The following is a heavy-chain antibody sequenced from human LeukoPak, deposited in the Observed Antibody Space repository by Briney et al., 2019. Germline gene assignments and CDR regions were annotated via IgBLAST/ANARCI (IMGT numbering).Heavy chain of an antibody. Sequence: PSETLSLTCTVSGGSLRSSSYYWGWIRQPPGKGLEWIGIIYYSGNTYYNPSLKSRVTILVDKSKNQFSLKLSSVTAADTAVYYCARVSYGSGSAIWGQGTLVTVSS. CDR2: IYYSGNT. CDR3: ARVSYGSGSAI. D-gene: IGHD3-10*01. V-gene: IGHV4-39*07. J-gene: IGHJ4*02. CDR1: GGSLRSSSYY.